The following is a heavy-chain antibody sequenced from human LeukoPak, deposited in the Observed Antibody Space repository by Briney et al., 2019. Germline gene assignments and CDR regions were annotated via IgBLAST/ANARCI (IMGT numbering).Heavy chain of an antibody. CDR3: ARDLERGYSYGFRSYDAFDI. D-gene: IGHD5-18*01. CDR2: IIPIFGTA. J-gene: IGHJ3*02. V-gene: IGHV1-69*13. Sequence: GASVKVSCKASGYTFISYSITWVRQAPGQGLEWMGGIIPIFGTANYAQKFQGRVTITADESTSTAYMELSSLRSEDTAVYYCARDLERGYSYGFRSYDAFDIWGQGTMVTVSS. CDR1: GYTFISYS.